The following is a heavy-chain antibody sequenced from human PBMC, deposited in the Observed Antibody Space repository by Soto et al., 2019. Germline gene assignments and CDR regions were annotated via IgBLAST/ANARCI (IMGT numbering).Heavy chain of an antibody. Sequence: GSLRLSCAAPGFTFSSYWMSWVRQAPGKGLEWVANIKQDGSEKYYVDSVKGRFTISRDNAKNSLYLQMNSLRAEDTAVYYCARGYYSGYENYGMDVWGQGTTVTVSS. V-gene: IGHV3-7*01. D-gene: IGHD5-12*01. CDR1: GFTFSSYW. J-gene: IGHJ6*02. CDR2: IKQDGSEK. CDR3: ARGYYSGYENYGMDV.